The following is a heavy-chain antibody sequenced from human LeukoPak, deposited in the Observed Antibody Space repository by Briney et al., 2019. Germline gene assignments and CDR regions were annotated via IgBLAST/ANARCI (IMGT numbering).Heavy chain of an antibody. CDR1: GGSISSHY. D-gene: IGHD4/OR15-4a*01. CDR3: AREYGGAHYYYYMDV. CDR2: IYYSGST. Sequence: SETLSLTCTVSGGSISSHYWSWIRQPPGKGLEWIGYIYYSGSTNYNPSLKSRVTISVDTSKNQFSLKLSSVTAADTAVYYCAREYGGAHYYYYMDVWGKGTTVTVSS. J-gene: IGHJ6*03. V-gene: IGHV4-59*11.